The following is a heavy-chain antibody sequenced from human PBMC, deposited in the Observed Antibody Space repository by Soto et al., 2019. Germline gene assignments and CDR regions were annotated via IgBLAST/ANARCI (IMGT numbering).Heavy chain of an antibody. CDR3: ARDGGGYVEDYYYYYMDV. J-gene: IGHJ6*03. D-gene: IGHD5-12*01. V-gene: IGHV3-72*01. CDR2: TRNKANSYTT. Sequence: GGSLRLSCAASGFTFSDHYMDWVRQAPGKGLEWVGRTRNKANSYTTEYAASVKGRFTISRDDSKNSLYLQMNSLKTEDTAVYYCARDGGGYVEDYYYYYMDVWGKGTTVTVSS. CDR1: GFTFSDHY.